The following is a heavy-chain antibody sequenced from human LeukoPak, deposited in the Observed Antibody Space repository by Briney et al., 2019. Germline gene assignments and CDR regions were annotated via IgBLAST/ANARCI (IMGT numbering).Heavy chain of an antibody. D-gene: IGHD3-22*01. CDR1: GFTFGTYP. CDR2: ISYDGSDK. Sequence: PGGSLRLSCAASGFTFGTYPMHWVRQAPGKGLEWVAVISYDGSDKHYADPVKGRFTISRDNSKNTLYLQMNSLRAEDTAVYYCAREGSSGYYPYWGQGILVTVSS. V-gene: IGHV3-30-3*01. J-gene: IGHJ4*02. CDR3: AREGSSGYYPY.